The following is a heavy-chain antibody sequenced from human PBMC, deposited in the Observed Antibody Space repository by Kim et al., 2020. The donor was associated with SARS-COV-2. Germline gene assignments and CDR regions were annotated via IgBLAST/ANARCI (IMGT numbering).Heavy chain of an antibody. CDR2: IYPGDSDT. CDR3: ARAANAMVRGLIYYYYGMDV. V-gene: IGHV5-51*01. J-gene: IGHJ6*02. Sequence: GESLKISCKGSGYSFTSYWIGWVRQMPGKGLEWMGIIYPGDSDTRYSPSFQGQVTISADKSISTAYLQWSSLKASDTAMYYCARAANAMVRGLIYYYYGMDVWGQGTTVTVSS. D-gene: IGHD3-10*01. CDR1: GYSFTSYW.